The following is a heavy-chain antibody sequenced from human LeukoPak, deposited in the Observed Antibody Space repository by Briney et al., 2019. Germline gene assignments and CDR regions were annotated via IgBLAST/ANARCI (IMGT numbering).Heavy chain of an antibody. J-gene: IGHJ6*02. V-gene: IGHV3-53*01. CDR3: ARDLPIAAAGSSV. CDR1: GFTVSSNY. D-gene: IGHD6-13*01. Sequence: GGSLRLSGAASGFTVSSNYMSWVRQAPGKGLEWVSVIYSGGSTYYADSVKGRFTISRDNSKNTLYLQMNSLRAEDTAVYYCARDLPIAAAGSSVWGQGTTVTVSS. CDR2: IYSGGST.